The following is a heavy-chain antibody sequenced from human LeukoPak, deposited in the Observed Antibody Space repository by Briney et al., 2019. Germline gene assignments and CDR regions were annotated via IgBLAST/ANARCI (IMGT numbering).Heavy chain of an antibody. J-gene: IGHJ5*02. D-gene: IGHD6-13*01. Sequence: SLTLSCAASGFTFSNYYMSWIRQAQAPWLDLDSYISSRSYTNYAGSGKGGFSISRDNAKNSVYLQMNSLRAEDTAVYYCARDRGAASPLWVDPWGQGTLVTVSP. V-gene: IGHV3-11*05. CDR3: ARDRGAASPLWVDP. CDR1: GFTFSNYY. CDR2: ISSRSYT.